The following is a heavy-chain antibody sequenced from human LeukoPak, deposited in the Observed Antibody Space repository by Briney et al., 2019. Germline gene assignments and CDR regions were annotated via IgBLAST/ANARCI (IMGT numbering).Heavy chain of an antibody. D-gene: IGHD3-10*01. J-gene: IGHJ4*02. CDR3: TRCRYYGSGGCFFDY. CDR1: GFTFSSYE. Sequence: GGSVTLSCAASGFTFSSYEMNWLAQAPGKGLECVSYIYSSGSPIYYADSVKGQFTISRDNAKNSLYLQMNSLSADDTGVYYCTRCRYYGSGGCFFDYGGRGNGDTVSS. V-gene: IGHV3-48*03. CDR2: IYSSGSPI.